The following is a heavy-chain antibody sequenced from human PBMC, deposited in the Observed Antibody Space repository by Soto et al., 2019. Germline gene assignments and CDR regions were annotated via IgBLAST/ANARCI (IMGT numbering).Heavy chain of an antibody. CDR2: ISGSGGAT. D-gene: IGHD4-17*01. Sequence: GGSLRLSCAASGFSGSSSYAMSWVRQAPGKGLEWVSAISGSGGATYYADFVKGRFTISRDNFKNTLYLQMNSLRAEDTALYYCVKGTTTVTTSGIDVLGQGNTVTVS. CDR3: VKGTTTVTTSGIDV. CDR1: GFSGSSSYA. J-gene: IGHJ6*02. V-gene: IGHV3-23*01.